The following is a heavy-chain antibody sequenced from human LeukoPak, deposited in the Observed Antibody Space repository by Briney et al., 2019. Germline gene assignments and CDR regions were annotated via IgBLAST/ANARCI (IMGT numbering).Heavy chain of an antibody. CDR2: INHSGST. J-gene: IGHJ4*02. Sequence: SQTLSLTCAVYGASFSGYYSSSIRHPPGKGLEWIGEINHSGSTNYNPSLKSRVTISVDTSKNQFSLKLSSVTAADTAVYYCARARGRFFDYWGQGTLVTVSS. V-gene: IGHV4-34*01. CDR1: GASFSGYY. CDR3: ARARGRFFDY.